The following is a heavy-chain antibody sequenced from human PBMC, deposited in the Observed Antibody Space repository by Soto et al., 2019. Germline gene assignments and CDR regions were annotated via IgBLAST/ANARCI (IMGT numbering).Heavy chain of an antibody. CDR3: ASDSGRGWFDP. D-gene: IGHD5-12*01. Sequence: QVQLVESGGGVVQPGRSLRLSCAASGFTFSSYGMHWVRQAPGKGLEWVAVIWYDGSNKYYADSVKGRFTISRDNSKNTLYLQMNSLRAEDTAVYYCASDSGRGWFDPWGQGTLVTVSS. V-gene: IGHV3-33*01. CDR1: GFTFSSYG. J-gene: IGHJ5*02. CDR2: IWYDGSNK.